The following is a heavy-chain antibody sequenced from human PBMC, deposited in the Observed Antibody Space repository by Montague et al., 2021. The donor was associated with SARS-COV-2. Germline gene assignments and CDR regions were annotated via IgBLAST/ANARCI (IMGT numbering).Heavy chain of an antibody. CDR3: ARGDRQQWIQLWVQCSVDY. CDR1: GGSISSSSHY. D-gene: IGHD5-18*01. CDR2: IYYSGST. V-gene: IGHV4-39*07. Sequence: SETLSLTCTVSGGSISSSSHYWGWIRQPPGKGLEWIGSIYYSGSTYYNPSLKSRVIISVDTSKNQFSLKLSSVTAADTAVYYCARGDRQQWIQLWVQCSVDYWGQGTLVTVSS. J-gene: IGHJ4*02.